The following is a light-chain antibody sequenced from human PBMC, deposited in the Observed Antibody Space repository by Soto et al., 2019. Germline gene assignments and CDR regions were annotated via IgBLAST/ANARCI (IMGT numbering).Light chain of an antibody. Sequence: EIVLTQSPGTLSLSPGEGATLSCRASQSVRSNYLAWYQQKPGQSPRLLIYGASTRATGIPDRFSGSGSGTDFTLTISRLEPEDFAVYYCQRYGSSYTFGPGTKVDIK. CDR3: QRYGSSYT. CDR1: QSVRSNY. CDR2: GAS. J-gene: IGKJ3*01. V-gene: IGKV3-20*01.